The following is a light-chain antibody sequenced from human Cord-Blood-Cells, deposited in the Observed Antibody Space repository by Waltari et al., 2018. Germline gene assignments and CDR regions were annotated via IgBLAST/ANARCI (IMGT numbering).Light chain of an antibody. CDR2: DVS. CDR1: SRDVGGDNY. V-gene: IGLV2-14*01. CDR3: SSYTSSSTFV. Sequence: QSALTQPASVSGSPGQSITISCTGTSRDVGGDNYVSWDQQHPGKAPNRMIYDVSKRPSGVSNRFSGSKSGNTASLTISGLQAEDEADYYCSSYTSSSTFVFGGGTKLTVL. J-gene: IGLJ2*01.